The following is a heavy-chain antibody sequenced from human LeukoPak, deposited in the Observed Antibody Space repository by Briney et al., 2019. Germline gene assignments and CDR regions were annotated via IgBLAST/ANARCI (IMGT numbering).Heavy chain of an antibody. CDR3: ARERREGYCSGGSCSDPRYYYYYYYYMDV. V-gene: IGHV1-2*02. CDR1: GYTFTGYY. Sequence: GASVKVSCKASGYTFTGYYMHWVRQAPGQGLEWMGWINPNSGGTNYAQKFQGRVTMTRDTSISTAYMELGGLRSDDTAVYYCARERREGYCSGGSCSDPRYYYYYYYYMDVWGKGTTVTVSS. CDR2: INPNSGGT. D-gene: IGHD2-15*01. J-gene: IGHJ6*03.